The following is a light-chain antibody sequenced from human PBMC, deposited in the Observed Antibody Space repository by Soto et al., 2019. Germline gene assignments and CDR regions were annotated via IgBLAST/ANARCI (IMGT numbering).Light chain of an antibody. CDR1: QSVSSSY. V-gene: IGKV3-20*01. CDR3: QQYGSSLTWT. CDR2: GAS. Sequence: EIVLTQSPGTLYLSPVERATLSCRASQSVSSSYLAWYQQKPGQAPRLLIYGASSRATGIPDRFSGSGSGTDFTLTISRLEPEDFAVYYCQQYGSSLTWTFGQGTKVDIK. J-gene: IGKJ1*01.